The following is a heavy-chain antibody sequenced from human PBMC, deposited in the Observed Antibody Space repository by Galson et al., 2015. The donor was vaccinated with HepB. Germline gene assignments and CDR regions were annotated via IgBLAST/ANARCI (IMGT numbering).Heavy chain of an antibody. CDR3: ARERAYDSSGYYLDYYYGMDV. D-gene: IGHD3-22*01. CDR1: GFTFSSYD. V-gene: IGHV3-48*03. CDR2: ISSSGSTI. Sequence: SLRLSCAASGFTFSSYDMNWVRQAPGKGLEWVSYISSSGSTIYYADSVKGRFTISRDNAKNSLYLQMNSLRAEDTAVYYCARERAYDSSGYYLDYYYGMDVWGQGTTVTVSS. J-gene: IGHJ6*02.